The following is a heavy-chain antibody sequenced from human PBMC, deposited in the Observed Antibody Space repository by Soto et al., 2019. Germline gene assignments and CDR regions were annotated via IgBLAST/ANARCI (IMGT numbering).Heavy chain of an antibody. CDR1: GGTFSSYT. Sequence: ASVKVSCKASGGTFSSYTISWVRQAPGQGLEWMGRIIPILGIANYAQKFQGRGTITADKSTSTAYMELSSLRSEDTAVYYCATNGGVCCSDCYHQEFDVRGQRTPVT. D-gene: IGHD2-21*01. V-gene: IGHV1-69*02. CDR3: ATNGGVCCSDCYHQEFDV. J-gene: IGHJ1*01. CDR2: IIPILGIA.